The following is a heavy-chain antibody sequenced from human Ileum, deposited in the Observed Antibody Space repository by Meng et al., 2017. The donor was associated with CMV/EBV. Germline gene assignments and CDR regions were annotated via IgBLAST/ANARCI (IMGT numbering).Heavy chain of an antibody. J-gene: IGHJ4*02. V-gene: IGHV3-33*01. D-gene: IGHD5-12*01. CDR1: GFTFSSHG. CDR3: ARVWASGYDYYFDY. CDR2: IWYDGSNK. Sequence: VSGFTFSSHGMHWVREAPGKGLEWVAVIWYDGSNKYYADSVKGRFTISRDNSKNTLYLQMNSLRAEDTAVYYCARVWASGYDYYFDYWGQGTLVTVSS.